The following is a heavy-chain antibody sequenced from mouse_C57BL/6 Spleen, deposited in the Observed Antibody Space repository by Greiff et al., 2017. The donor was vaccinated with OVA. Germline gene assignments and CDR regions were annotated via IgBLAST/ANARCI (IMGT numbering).Heavy chain of an antibody. CDR2: IWSGGST. J-gene: IGHJ4*01. V-gene: IGHV2-2*01. Sequence: VQLKESGPGLVQPSQSLSITCTVSGFSLTSYGVHWVRQSPGKGLEWLGVIWSGGSTDYNAAFISRLSISKDNSKSQVFFKMNSLQADDTAIYYCARGTVVATEGYYAMDYWGQGTSVTVSS. CDR1: GFSLTSYG. CDR3: ARGTVVATEGYYAMDY. D-gene: IGHD1-1*01.